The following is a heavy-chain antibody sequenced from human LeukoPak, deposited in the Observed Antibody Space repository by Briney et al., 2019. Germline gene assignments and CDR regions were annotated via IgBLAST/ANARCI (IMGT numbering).Heavy chain of an antibody. J-gene: IGHJ4*02. Sequence: PGGSLRLSCAASGFIFSSYSMNWVRQAPGKGLEWVSYISSSGSTIYYADSVKGRFTISRDNAKNSLYLQMNSLRAEDTAVYYCATGGGSGRYGFPFDCWGQGTLVTVSS. CDR2: ISSSGSTI. CDR3: ATGGGSGRYGFPFDC. V-gene: IGHV3-48*04. CDR1: GFIFSSYS. D-gene: IGHD6-19*01.